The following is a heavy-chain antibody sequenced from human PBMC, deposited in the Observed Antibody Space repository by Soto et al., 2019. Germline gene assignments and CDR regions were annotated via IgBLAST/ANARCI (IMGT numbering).Heavy chain of an antibody. Sequence: ASVKVSCPASGYTFTNYYIHWVRQAPGQGLEWMGWINPHSGDAIYAQRFRGRVTMTRDTSISTAYMELTRLTSDDTAMYYVAIESLTGYYFFADWGQGTLVTVAS. CDR1: GYTFTNYY. J-gene: IGHJ4*01. CDR2: INPHSGDA. D-gene: IGHD3-9*01. CDR3: AIESLTGYYFFAD. V-gene: IGHV1-2*02.